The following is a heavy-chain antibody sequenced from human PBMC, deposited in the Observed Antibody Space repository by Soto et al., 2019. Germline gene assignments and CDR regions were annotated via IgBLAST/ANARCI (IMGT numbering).Heavy chain of an antibody. J-gene: IGHJ5*01. CDR1: GDSISNLDYF. Sequence: SETLSLTCSVSGDSISNLDYFWAWIRQPPGQALEYIGYIYKSATTYYNPSFESRVAISVDTSKSQFSLNVTSVTAADTAVYYCARGRYCLTGRCFPNWFDSWGQGALVTVS. D-gene: IGHD7-27*01. CDR2: IYKSATT. V-gene: IGHV4-30-4*01. CDR3: ARGRYCLTGRCFPNWFDS.